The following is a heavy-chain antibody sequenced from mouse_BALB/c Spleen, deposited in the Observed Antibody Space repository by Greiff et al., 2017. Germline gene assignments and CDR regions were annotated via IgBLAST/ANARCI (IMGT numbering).Heavy chain of an antibody. CDR3: ASPLYYRYGGFDY. CDR2: ISYSGST. Sequence: EVQLQQSGPGLVKPSQSLSLTCTVTGYSITSDYAWNWIRQFPGNKLEWMGYISYSGSTSYNPSLKSRISITRDTSKNQFFLQLNSVTTEDTATYYCASPLYYRYGGFDYWGQGTTLTVSS. D-gene: IGHD2-14*01. V-gene: IGHV3-2*02. J-gene: IGHJ2*01. CDR1: GYSITSDYA.